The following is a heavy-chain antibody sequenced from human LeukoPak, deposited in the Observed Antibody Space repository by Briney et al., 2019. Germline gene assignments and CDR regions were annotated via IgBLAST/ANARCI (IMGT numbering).Heavy chain of an antibody. CDR1: GYTFTGYY. CDR3: ARVDQPLGYCSGGSCYPGVQNY. V-gene: IGHV1-2*06. CDR2: INPNSGGT. J-gene: IGHJ4*02. D-gene: IGHD2-15*01. Sequence: APVKVSCKASGYTFTGYYMHWVRQAPGQGLEWMGRINPNSGGTNYAQKFQGRVTMTRDTSISTAYMELGRLRSDDTAVYYCARVDQPLGYCSGGSCYPGVQNYWGQGTLVTVSS.